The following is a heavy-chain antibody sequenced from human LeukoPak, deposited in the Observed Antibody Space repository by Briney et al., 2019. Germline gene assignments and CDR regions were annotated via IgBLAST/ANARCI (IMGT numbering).Heavy chain of an antibody. V-gene: IGHV3-74*01. J-gene: IGHJ4*02. D-gene: IGHD6-13*01. CDR3: ARGRAAAGDY. CDR1: GFTFSSYW. Sequence: PGGSLRLSCAASGFTFSSYWMYWVRPAPGKGLGWVSRIKSDGSSTSYADSVKGRFTISRDNTKNTLYLQMNSLRAEDTAVYYCARGRAAAGDYWGQGTLVTVSS. CDR2: IKSDGSST.